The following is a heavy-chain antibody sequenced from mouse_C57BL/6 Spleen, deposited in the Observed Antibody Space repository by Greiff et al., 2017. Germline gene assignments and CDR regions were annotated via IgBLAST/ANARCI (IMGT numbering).Heavy chain of an antibody. V-gene: IGHV2-5*01. Sequence: QVQLQQSGPGLVQPSQSLSITCTVSGFSLTSYGVHWVRQSPGKGLEWLGVIWRGGSTDYNAAFMSRLSITKDNSKSQVFFKMNSLQADDTAIYYCAKGITTVVAHFYYYAMDYWGQGTSVTVSS. J-gene: IGHJ4*01. CDR2: IWRGGST. CDR3: AKGITTVVAHFYYYAMDY. CDR1: GFSLTSYG. D-gene: IGHD1-1*01.